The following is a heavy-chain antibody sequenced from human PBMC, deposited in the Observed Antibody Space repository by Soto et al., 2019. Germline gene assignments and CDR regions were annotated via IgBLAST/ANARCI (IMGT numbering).Heavy chain of an antibody. V-gene: IGHV1-69*13. Sequence: ASVKVSCKASGGTFSSYAISWVRQAPGQGLEWMGGIIPIFGTANYAQKFQGRVTITADESTSTAYMELSSLRSEDTAVYYCARYSSSWGRSFDYWGQGTLVTVSS. J-gene: IGHJ4*02. CDR1: GGTFSSYA. CDR2: IIPIFGTA. CDR3: ARYSSSWGRSFDY. D-gene: IGHD6-13*01.